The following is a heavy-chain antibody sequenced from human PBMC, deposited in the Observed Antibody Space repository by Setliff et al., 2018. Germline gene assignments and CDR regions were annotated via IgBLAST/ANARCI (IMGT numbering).Heavy chain of an antibody. D-gene: IGHD3-16*01. Sequence: PSETLSLTCAVSGAAIGTYHWSWLRQPPGKGLEWIGYVSYGGSTKYNPSLESRVTISLDTPKNQFSLKLTSVTAADTAVYYCARTGTTYYYSCMDVWGEGTTVTVSS. CDR2: VSYGGST. CDR1: GAAIGTYH. V-gene: IGHV4-59*08. J-gene: IGHJ6*03. CDR3: ARTGTTYYYSCMDV.